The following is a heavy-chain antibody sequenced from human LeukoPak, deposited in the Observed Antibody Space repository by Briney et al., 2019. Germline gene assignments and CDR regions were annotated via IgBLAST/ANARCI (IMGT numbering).Heavy chain of an antibody. CDR3: ARQGYCSGGSCPDY. CDR2: MNPNSGNT. V-gene: IGHV1-8*01. D-gene: IGHD2-15*01. J-gene: IGHJ4*02. CDR1: GYTFTSYD. Sequence: ASVKVSCKASGYTFTSYDINWVRQATGQGLEWMGWMNPNSGNTGYAQKFQGRVTMTRNTSVSTAYMELSSLRSEDTAVYYCARQGYCSGGSCPDYWGQGTLVTVSS.